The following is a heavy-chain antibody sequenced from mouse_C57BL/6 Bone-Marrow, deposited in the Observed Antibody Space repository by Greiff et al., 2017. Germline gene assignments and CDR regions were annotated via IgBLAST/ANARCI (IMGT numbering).Heavy chain of an antibody. D-gene: IGHD2-1*01. CDR3: MRYGNYWYFDV. J-gene: IGHJ1*03. V-gene: IGHV11-2*01. Sequence: EVKLMETGGGLVQPGGSRGLSCEGSGFTFSGFWMSWVRQTPGKTLEWIGDINSDGSAINYAPSIKDRFTIFRDNDKSTLYLKMSNVRSEDTATYFCMRYGNYWYFDVWGTGTTVTVSS. CDR2: INSDGSAI. CDR1: GFTFSGFW.